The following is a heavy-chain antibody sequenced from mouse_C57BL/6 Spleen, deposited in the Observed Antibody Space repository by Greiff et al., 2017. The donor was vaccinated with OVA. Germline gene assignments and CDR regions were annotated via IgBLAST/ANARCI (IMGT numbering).Heavy chain of an antibody. J-gene: IGHJ4*01. D-gene: IGHD2-1*01. V-gene: IGHV2-2*01. CDR3: ASHYGNYVGYAMDY. CDR2: IWSGGRT. Sequence: VQLQQSGPGLVQPSQSLSITCTVSGFSLTSYGVHWVRQSPGKGLEWLGVIWSGGRTDYNAAFISRLSISNDNSKSQVFFKMNSLQADDTAIYYCASHYGNYVGYAMDYWGQGTSVTVSS. CDR1: GFSLTSYG.